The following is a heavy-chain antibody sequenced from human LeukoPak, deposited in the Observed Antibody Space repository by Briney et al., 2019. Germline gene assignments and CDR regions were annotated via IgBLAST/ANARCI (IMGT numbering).Heavy chain of an antibody. V-gene: IGHV1-69*05. Sequence: EASVKVSCKASGGTFSSYAISWVRQAPGQGLEWMGGIIPIFGTANYAQKFQGRVTITTDESTSTAYMELSSLRSEDTAVYYCARGDTITPLSYYYYYYMDVWGKGTTVTVSS. CDR2: IIPIFGTA. CDR3: ARGDTITPLSYYYYYYMDV. J-gene: IGHJ6*03. CDR1: GGTFSSYA. D-gene: IGHD1-20*01.